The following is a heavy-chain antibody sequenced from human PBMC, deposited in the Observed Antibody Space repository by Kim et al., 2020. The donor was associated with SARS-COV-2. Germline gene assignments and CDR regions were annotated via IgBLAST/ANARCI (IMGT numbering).Heavy chain of an antibody. D-gene: IGHD6-19*01. CDR2: INPNSGGT. CDR3: TRESTWSNSGWTKTVDDAFDI. J-gene: IGHJ3*02. Sequence: ASVKVSCKASGYTFSGYYMHWVRQAPGQGLEWMGWINPNSGGTNFAQKFQGRVTMTRDTSISTVYMELSRLESDDTAVYYCTRESTWSNSGWTKTVDDAFDIWGQGTMVTVSS. CDR1: GYTFSGYY. V-gene: IGHV1-2*02.